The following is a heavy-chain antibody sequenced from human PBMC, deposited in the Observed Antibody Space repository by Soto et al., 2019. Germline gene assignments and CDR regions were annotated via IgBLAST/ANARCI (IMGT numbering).Heavy chain of an antibody. CDR2: IIPILGIA. CDR1: GGTFSSYT. D-gene: IGHD2-2*01. Sequence: QVQLVQSGAEVKKPGSSVKVSCKASGGTFSSYTISWVRQAPGQGLEWMGRIIPILGIANYAQKFQGRVTITADESTSTAYMELSSLRSEDTAVYYCARERGPKDIVVVPAATHDAFDIWGQGTMVTVSS. V-gene: IGHV1-69*08. J-gene: IGHJ3*02. CDR3: ARERGPKDIVVVPAATHDAFDI.